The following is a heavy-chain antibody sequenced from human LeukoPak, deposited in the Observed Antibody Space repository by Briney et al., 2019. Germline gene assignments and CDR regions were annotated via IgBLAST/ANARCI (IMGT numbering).Heavy chain of an antibody. J-gene: IGHJ4*02. V-gene: IGHV4-59*01. CDR1: GGSISSYY. CDR2: SYYRGST. CDR3: ARGSGYFPFPDY. Sequence: SETLSLTCTVSGGSISSYYWNWIRQPPGQGLGCIWYSYYRGSTDYNPSRQSRVSIAADTSKNQFSLKLSSGTGADTAVDYCARGSGYFPFPDYWGQGGLVAVSS. D-gene: IGHD5-12*01.